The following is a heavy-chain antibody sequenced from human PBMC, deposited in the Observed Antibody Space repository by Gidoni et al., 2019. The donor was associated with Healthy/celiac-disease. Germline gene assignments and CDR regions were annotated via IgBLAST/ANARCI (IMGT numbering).Heavy chain of an antibody. CDR2: IIPIFGTA. Sequence: QVQPVQSGAEVKKPGSSLKVSCKASGGTFSRHPISWVRQAPGQGLEWMGGIIPIFGTANYAQKFQGRVTITADESTSTAYMELSSLRSEDTAVYYCARGGSDCSGGSCYSVEFDPWGQGTLVTVSS. J-gene: IGHJ5*02. D-gene: IGHD2-15*01. V-gene: IGHV1-69*01. CDR3: ARGGSDCSGGSCYSVEFDP. CDR1: GGTFSRHP.